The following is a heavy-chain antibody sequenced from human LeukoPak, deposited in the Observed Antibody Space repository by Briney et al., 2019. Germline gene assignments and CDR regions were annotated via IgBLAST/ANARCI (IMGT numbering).Heavy chain of an antibody. J-gene: IGHJ4*02. CDR3: ARGGXSYYFDY. D-gene: IGHD5-18*01. CDR2: ISSSSSYT. CDR1: GFTFSSYS. Sequence: GGSLRLSCAASGFTFSSYSMNWVRQAPGKGLEWVSSISSSSSYTYYADSAKGRFTISRDNAKNSLYLQMNSLRAEDTAVYYCARGGXSYYFDYWGQGTPVTVSS. V-gene: IGHV3-21*01.